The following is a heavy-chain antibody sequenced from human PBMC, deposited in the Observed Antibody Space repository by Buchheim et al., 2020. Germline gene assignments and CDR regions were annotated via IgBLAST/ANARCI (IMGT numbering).Heavy chain of an antibody. CDR2: MYHSGST. V-gene: IGHV4-4*02. Sequence: QVQLQESGPGLVKPSGTLSLTCAVSGDSISSSTWWSWVRQPPGKGLQWIGEMYHSGSTNYNPSLKSRVTISVDKSKNQFSLNLTSVTAADTAVYYCTTKPAGGDAFDYWGQGAL. CDR1: GDSISSSTW. J-gene: IGHJ4*02. CDR3: TTKPAGGDAFDY. D-gene: IGHD1-26*01.